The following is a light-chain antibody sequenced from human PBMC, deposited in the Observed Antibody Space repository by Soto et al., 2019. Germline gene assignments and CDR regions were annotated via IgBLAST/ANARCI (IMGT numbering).Light chain of an antibody. Sequence: QSVLTQPPSASGTPGQRVTISCSGSSSNIGSNTVNWYQQLPGTAPKLLIYSNNQRASGVPDRFSGSKSGTSASLAISGLQSEDEADYYCAAWDDSLNVLFGGGTKLTVL. CDR1: SSNIGSNT. CDR3: AAWDDSLNVL. J-gene: IGLJ2*01. CDR2: SNN. V-gene: IGLV1-44*01.